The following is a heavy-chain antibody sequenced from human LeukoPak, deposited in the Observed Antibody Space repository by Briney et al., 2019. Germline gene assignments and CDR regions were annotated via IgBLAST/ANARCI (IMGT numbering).Heavy chain of an antibody. CDR1: GFPFSSCA. CDR3: VRGYSFGPYGMDV. D-gene: IGHD2-15*01. Sequence: GGSLRLSCSASGFPFSSCAMHWVRQAPGKGLEYVSAISDSGGSTYYADSVKGRFTISRDNSKDTLYLQMSSLRAEDTAVYFCVRGYSFGPYGMDVWGQGTTVTVSS. J-gene: IGHJ6*02. CDR2: ISDSGGST. V-gene: IGHV3-64D*09.